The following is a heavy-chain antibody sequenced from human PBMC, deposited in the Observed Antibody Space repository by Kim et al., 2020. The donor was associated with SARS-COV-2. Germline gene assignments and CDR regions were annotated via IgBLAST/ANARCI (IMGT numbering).Heavy chain of an antibody. Sequence: GGSLRLSCAASGFTFSNYWMHWVRQAPGKGLVWVSRISGDGSSTSYADSVKGRFTISRDNAKNTLYLQMSSLRAEDTAVYYCARLLDGYNRPFGYWGQGTLVTVSS. CDR1: GFTFSNYW. CDR2: ISGDGSST. CDR3: ARLLDGYNRPFGY. J-gene: IGHJ4*02. V-gene: IGHV3-74*01. D-gene: IGHD5-12*01.